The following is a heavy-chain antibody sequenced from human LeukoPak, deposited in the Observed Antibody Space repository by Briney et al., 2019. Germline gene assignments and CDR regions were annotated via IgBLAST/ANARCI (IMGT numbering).Heavy chain of an antibody. Sequence: GASVKVSCKASGYTFSDNYLHWVRQAPGQGLQWMGWINPNSGDTNYVQMFQGRVTFTRDTSISTVYMELSRLRSDDTAVYYCAREEAPSDIAVVPGNINEAGFDYWGQGALVTVSS. D-gene: IGHD2-2*01. V-gene: IGHV1-2*02. J-gene: IGHJ4*02. CDR2: INPNSGDT. CDR3: AREEAPSDIAVVPGNINEAGFDY. CDR1: GYTFSDNY.